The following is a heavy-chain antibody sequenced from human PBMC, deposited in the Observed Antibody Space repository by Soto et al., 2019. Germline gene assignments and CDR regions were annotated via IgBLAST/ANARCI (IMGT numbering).Heavy chain of an antibody. CDR2: ISSSGSTI. D-gene: IGHD6-6*01. V-gene: IGHV3-48*03. Sequence: LRLSCAASGFTFSSYEMNWVRQAPGKGLEWVSYISSSGSTIYYADSVKGRFTISRDNAKNSLYLQMNSLRAEDTAVYYCARYTLEYSSSSRGDYYYGMDVWGQGTTVTVSS. CDR3: ARYTLEYSSSSRGDYYYGMDV. J-gene: IGHJ6*02. CDR1: GFTFSSYE.